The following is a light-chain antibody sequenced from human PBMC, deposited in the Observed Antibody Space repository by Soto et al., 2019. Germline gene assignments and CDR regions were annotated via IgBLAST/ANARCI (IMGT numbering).Light chain of an antibody. CDR2: KAS. V-gene: IGKV1-5*03. CDR3: QQYNDNWT. Sequence: DIQMTQSHSTLSAAVGDRVTITCRASQSISSWLAWYQQKPGKAPKLLIYKASTLESGVPSRFSGSGSGTEFTLAISSLQPDDSATYYCQQYNDNWTFGQGTKV. J-gene: IGKJ1*01. CDR1: QSISSW.